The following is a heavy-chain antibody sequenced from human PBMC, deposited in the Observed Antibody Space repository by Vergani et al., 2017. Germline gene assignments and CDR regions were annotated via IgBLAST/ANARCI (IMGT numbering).Heavy chain of an antibody. J-gene: IGHJ3*02. D-gene: IGHD2-2*02. CDR2: IIPIFGTA. CDR1: GGTFSSYA. Sequence: QVQLVQSGAEVKKPGSSVKVSCKASGGTFSSYAISWVRQAPGQGLEWMGGIIPIFGTAHYAQKFQGRVTITADESTSTAYMELSSLRSEDTAVYYCARGYCSSTSCYTGVAFDIWGQGTMVTVSS. V-gene: IGHV1-69*01. CDR3: ARGYCSSTSCYTGVAFDI.